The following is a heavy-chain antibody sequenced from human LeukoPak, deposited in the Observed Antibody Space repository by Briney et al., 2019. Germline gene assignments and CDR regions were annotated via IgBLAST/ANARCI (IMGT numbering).Heavy chain of an antibody. D-gene: IGHD1-26*01. CDR1: GFTFRTYA. CDR2: ISGSGDST. CDR3: AKDTVSEGASPILGY. Sequence: GGSLRLSCAASGFTFRTYAMTWVRQAPGKGLEWVSPISGSGDSTYYAQSLRGRFTISRDNSKNTLYLQMNSLRAEDTAVYYCAKDTVSEGASPILGYWGQGTLVTVSS. J-gene: IGHJ4*02. V-gene: IGHV3-23*01.